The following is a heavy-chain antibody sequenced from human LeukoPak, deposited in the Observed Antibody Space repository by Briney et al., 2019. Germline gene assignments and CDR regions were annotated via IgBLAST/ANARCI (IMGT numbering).Heavy chain of an antibody. CDR1: GGSISSGSCY. CDR2: IYTSGST. V-gene: IGHV4-61*02. J-gene: IGHJ4*02. D-gene: IGHD5-18*01. Sequence: SQTLSLTWTVSGGSISSGSCYWSWIRQPAGKGLEWIGRIYTSGSTNYNPSLKSRVTISVDTSKNQFSLKLSSVTAADTAVYYCARVGIAMVLDYWGQGTLVTVSS. CDR3: ARVGIAMVLDY.